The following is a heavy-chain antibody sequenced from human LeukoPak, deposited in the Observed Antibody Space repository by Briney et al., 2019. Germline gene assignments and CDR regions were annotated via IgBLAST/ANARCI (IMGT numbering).Heavy chain of an antibody. CDR1: GFTFSSYG. J-gene: IGHJ4*02. Sequence: QPGRSLRLSCAASGFTFSSYGMHWVRQTPGTGLEWVTLISYDGSNKYYADSVKGRVTISRDNSKNTLSLQMNSLRPEDTGIYYCAKYDSSGYAFDSWGQGTLVTVPS. V-gene: IGHV3-30*18. D-gene: IGHD3-22*01. CDR3: AKYDSSGYAFDS. CDR2: ISYDGSNK.